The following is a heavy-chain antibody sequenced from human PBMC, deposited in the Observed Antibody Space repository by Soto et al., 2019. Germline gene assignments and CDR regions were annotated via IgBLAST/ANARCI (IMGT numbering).Heavy chain of an antibody. D-gene: IGHD2-2*01. CDR3: VKVRRPDCSSTTCYSFVDY. V-gene: IGHV3-23*01. CDR2: ISFPGGHT. Sequence: PWGSLRVSCASSGFTFSNYAISWVRQAPGKGLDLVPAISFPGGHTDYADSVNGRFTISIDNCKNTLYLQMNSLRVEDTSVYYCVKVRRPDCSSTTCYSFVDYWGQGTMVTVSS. CDR1: GFTFSNYA. J-gene: IGHJ4*02.